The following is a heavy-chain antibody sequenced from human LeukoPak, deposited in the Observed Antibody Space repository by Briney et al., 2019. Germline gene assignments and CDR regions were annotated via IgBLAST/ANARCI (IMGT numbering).Heavy chain of an antibody. D-gene: IGHD2-2*01. V-gene: IGHV1-8*01. Sequence: ASVKVSCKASGYTFTSYDINWVRQATGQGLEWMGWMNPNSGNTGYAQKFQGRVTMTRNTSISTAYMELSSLRSEDTAVYCCARVGRRYCSSTSCYVHYWGQGTLVTVSS. CDR1: GYTFTSYD. J-gene: IGHJ4*02. CDR3: ARVGRRYCSSTSCYVHY. CDR2: MNPNSGNT.